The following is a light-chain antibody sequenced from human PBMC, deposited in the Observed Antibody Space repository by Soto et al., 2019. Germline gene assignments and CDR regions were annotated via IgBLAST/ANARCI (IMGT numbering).Light chain of an antibody. CDR1: QSVSSY. CDR3: QQRSNSRT. CDR2: DAS. Sequence: PGERATLSCSASQSVSSYLAWYQQKPGQAPRLLIYDASNRATGIPARLRGSWSGTDFTLTISSLEPEEFAVYYCQQRSNSRTFGPGTQVDIK. V-gene: IGKV3-11*01. J-gene: IGKJ3*01.